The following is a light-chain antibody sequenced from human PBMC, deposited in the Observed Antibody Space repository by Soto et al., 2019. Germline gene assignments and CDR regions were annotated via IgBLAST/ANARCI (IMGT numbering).Light chain of an antibody. CDR3: QQYGGSPMYT. CDR1: ESLMSRF. Sequence: EIVLTQSPGTLSLSPGERATLSCRASESLMSRFLGWYQQKPGQAPRLLIYAASTRATGIPDRFSGIGSGTDFTLTISRVEPEDSAVYYCQQYGGSPMYTFGQGTKLEIK. J-gene: IGKJ2*01. V-gene: IGKV3-20*01. CDR2: AAS.